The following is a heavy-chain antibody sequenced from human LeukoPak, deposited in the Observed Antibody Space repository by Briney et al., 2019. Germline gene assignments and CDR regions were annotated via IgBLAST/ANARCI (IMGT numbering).Heavy chain of an antibody. CDR1: GGSFSGYY. J-gene: IGHJ4*02. Sequence: SETLSLTCAVYGGSFSGYYWTWIRQPPGKGLEWIGEINHSGSTNYNPSLKSRVTISVDTSKNQFSLKLSSVTAADTAVYYCARLDSGSYFGIDYWGQGTLVTVSS. CDR3: ARLDSGSYFGIDY. D-gene: IGHD1-26*01. CDR2: INHSGST. V-gene: IGHV4-34*01.